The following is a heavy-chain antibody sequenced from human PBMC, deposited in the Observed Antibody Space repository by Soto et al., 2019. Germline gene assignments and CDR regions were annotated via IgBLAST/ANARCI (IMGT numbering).Heavy chain of an antibody. V-gene: IGHV3-30*03. CDR2: ISYDGSNK. CDR1: VFTFSIYG. Sequence: WGAPRISCAASVFTFSIYGMPWVGQAPGKGLDLVAVISYDGSNKYDADSVKGRFTISRDNSKNTLYRQMNSLRAEDTAVYYCARDINYDKTLDGMDVWGQETTFTASS. J-gene: IGHJ6*02. D-gene: IGHD3-22*01. CDR3: ARDINYDKTLDGMDV.